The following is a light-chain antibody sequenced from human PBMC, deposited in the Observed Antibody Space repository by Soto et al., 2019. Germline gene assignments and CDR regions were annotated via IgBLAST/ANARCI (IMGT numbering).Light chain of an antibody. Sequence: QSVLAQPASVSGSPGQSITISCTGTSSDVGGYNYVSWYQQHPGKAPKLMIYEVSNRPSGVSNRFSGSKSGNPASLTISGLQAEDEADYYCSSYTSSSTLVVGTGTTVTVL. CDR1: SSDVGGYNY. J-gene: IGLJ1*01. CDR2: EVS. V-gene: IGLV2-14*01. CDR3: SSYTSSSTLV.